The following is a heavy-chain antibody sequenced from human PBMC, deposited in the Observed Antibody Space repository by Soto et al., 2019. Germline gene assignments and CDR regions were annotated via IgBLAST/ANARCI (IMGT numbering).Heavy chain of an antibody. J-gene: IGHJ6*02. D-gene: IGHD5-18*01. Sequence: SETLSLTCAVYGGSFSGYYWTWIRQPPGKGLEWIGEIHPSGSTNYNPSLKSRVTISADTSKNQFSLKLTSVTAADTAVYYCARERTAMVRSYYYYYGMDVWGQGTTVTVS. CDR3: ARERTAMVRSYYYYYGMDV. V-gene: IGHV4-34*01. CDR1: GGSFSGYY. CDR2: IHPSGST.